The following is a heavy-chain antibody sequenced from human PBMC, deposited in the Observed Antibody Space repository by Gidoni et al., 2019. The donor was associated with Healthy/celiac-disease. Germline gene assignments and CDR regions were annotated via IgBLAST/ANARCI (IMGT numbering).Heavy chain of an antibody. CDR1: GFTFSSYA. J-gene: IGHJ4*02. Sequence: QVQLVESGGGGVQPGRSLRLSCAASGFTFSSYAMHWVRQAPGKGLEWVAVISYDGSNKYYADSVKGRFTISRDNSKNTLYLQMNSLRAEDTAVYYCAREVATDFSAFDYWGQGTLVTVSS. V-gene: IGHV3-30*04. D-gene: IGHD5-12*01. CDR3: AREVATDFSAFDY. CDR2: ISYDGSNK.